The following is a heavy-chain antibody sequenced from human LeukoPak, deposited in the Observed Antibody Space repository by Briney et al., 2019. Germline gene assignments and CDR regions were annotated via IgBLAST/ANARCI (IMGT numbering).Heavy chain of an antibody. D-gene: IGHD3-16*01. CDR1: GFTFSVYS. J-gene: IGHJ4*02. CDR3: ARWRGGQSEFDS. Sequence: PGGSLRLSCAASGFTFSVYSMSWVRQAPGRGLEWVALIKQDASAKEYVDSFKGRATISRDNAENSLYLQMNSLRVDDTAVYYCARWRGGQSEFDSWGQGTLVTVSS. V-gene: IGHV3-7*01. CDR2: IKQDASAK.